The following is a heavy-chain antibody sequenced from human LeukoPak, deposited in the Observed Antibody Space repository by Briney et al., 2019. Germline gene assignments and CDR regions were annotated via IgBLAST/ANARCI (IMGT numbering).Heavy chain of an antibody. CDR3: AKDIGYSYGFGLFHI. V-gene: IGHV3-9*01. CDR1: GFTFDDYA. CDR2: ISWNSGSI. D-gene: IGHD5-18*01. J-gene: IGHJ3*02. Sequence: GGSLRLSCAASGFTFDDYAMHWVRQAPGKGLEWVSGISWNSGSIGYADSVKGRFTISRDNPKNSLYLQMNSLRAEDTALYYCAKDIGYSYGFGLFHIWGQGTMVTVSS.